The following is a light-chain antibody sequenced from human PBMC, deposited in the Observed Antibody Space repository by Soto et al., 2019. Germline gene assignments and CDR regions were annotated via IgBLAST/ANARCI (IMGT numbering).Light chain of an antibody. J-gene: IGKJ1*01. CDR2: GTS. V-gene: IGKV1-5*01. Sequence: DIQMTQSPSTLSASVGDRVTISCRASQSLSRWLAWYQQKPGKAPKLLIYGTSSWKSGVPSRFSGSGSGTEFSLTISSLQPDDFAPYYCQQYNGYSVTFGQGTKVEIK. CDR1: QSLSRW. CDR3: QQYNGYSVT.